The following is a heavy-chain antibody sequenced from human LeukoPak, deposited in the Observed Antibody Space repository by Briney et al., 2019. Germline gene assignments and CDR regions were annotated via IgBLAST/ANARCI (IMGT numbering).Heavy chain of an antibody. CDR2: IYYSGST. CDR1: GGSISSYY. Sequence: PSETLSLTCTVSGGSISSYYWSWIRQPPGKGLEWIGYIYYSGSTNYNPSLKSRVTISVDTSKNQFSLKLSSVTAADTAVYYCARLDSSGWRNIDYWGQGTLVTVSS. D-gene: IGHD6-19*01. V-gene: IGHV4-59*08. CDR3: ARLDSSGWRNIDY. J-gene: IGHJ4*02.